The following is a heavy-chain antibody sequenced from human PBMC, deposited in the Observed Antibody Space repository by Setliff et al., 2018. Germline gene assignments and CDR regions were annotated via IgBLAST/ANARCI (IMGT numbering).Heavy chain of an antibody. CDR1: GGTFRSYG. D-gene: IGHD2-2*01. V-gene: IGHV1-69*05. CDR3: AREVVVVKSAINYYYYMDV. CDR2: IIPNFGTT. Sequence: SVKVSCQASGGTFRSYGISWVRQAPGQGLEWMGGIIPNFGTTSYAQKFQGRVTITTDESTNTAYMELSSLRSDDTAVFYCAREVVVVKSAINYYYYMDVWGKGTTVTVSS. J-gene: IGHJ6*03.